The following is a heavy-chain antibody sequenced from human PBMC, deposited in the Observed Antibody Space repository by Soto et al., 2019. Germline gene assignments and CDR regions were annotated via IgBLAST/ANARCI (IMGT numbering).Heavy chain of an antibody. CDR2: IYYSGST. J-gene: IGHJ4*02. CDR1: GGSISSYY. V-gene: IGHV4-59*01. Sequence: PSETLSLTCTVSGGSISSYYWSWIRQPPGKGLEWIGYIYYSGSTNYNPSLKSRVTISVDTSKNQFSLKLSSVTAADTPVYYCARSDGRYWGQGTLVTVSS. CDR3: ARSDGRY.